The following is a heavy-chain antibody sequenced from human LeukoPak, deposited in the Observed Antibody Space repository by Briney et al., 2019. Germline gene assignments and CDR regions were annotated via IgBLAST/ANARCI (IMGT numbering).Heavy chain of an antibody. CDR2: ISSSSSYI. Sequence: GGSLRLSCAASGFTFGDYAMHWVRQAPGKGLEWVSSISSSSSYIYYADSVKGRFTISRDNAKNSLYLQMNSLRAEDTAVYYCARDHYYDYVWGSCRSAVYGMDVWGQGTTVTVSS. CDR3: ARDHYYDYVWGSCRSAVYGMDV. J-gene: IGHJ6*02. V-gene: IGHV3-21*01. D-gene: IGHD3-16*02. CDR1: GFTFGDYA.